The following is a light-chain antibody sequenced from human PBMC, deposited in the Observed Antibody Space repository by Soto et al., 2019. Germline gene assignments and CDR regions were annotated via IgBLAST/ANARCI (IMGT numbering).Light chain of an antibody. J-gene: IGLJ2*01. CDR3: GTWDNSLRGVG. V-gene: IGLV1-51*02. CDR2: ENN. CDR1: RSNIGDNY. Sequence: QSVLTQPPSVSAAPGQKVTIYCSGSRSNIGDNYVSWYQQLPGTAPKLLIYENNKRPSGIPDRFSGSKSGTSATLGISGLQTGDEADYYCGTWDNSLRGVGFGGGTKLTVL.